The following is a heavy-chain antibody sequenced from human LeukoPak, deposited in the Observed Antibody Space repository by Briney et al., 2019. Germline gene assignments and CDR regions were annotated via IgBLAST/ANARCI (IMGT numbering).Heavy chain of an antibody. CDR3: ARYRNEALFAFDI. Sequence: PSETLSLTCAVYGGSFSGYYWSWIRQPPGKGLEWIGYIYYSGSTDYNPSLKSRVTISVDTSKNQFSLRLNSVTAADTAVYYCARYRNEALFAFDIWGQGTMVTVSS. V-gene: IGHV4-59*01. J-gene: IGHJ3*02. CDR1: GGSFSGYY. D-gene: IGHD1-14*01. CDR2: IYYSGST.